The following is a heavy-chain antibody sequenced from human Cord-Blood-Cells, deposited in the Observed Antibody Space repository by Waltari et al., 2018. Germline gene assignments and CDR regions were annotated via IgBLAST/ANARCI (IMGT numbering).Heavy chain of an antibody. J-gene: IGHJ4*02. CDR2: MNPNSGNT. CDR3: ARGANYGSGSYYNVPGY. D-gene: IGHD3-10*01. Sequence: QVQLVQSGAVVKKPGASVKVSCKASGDTFTSDDINWVRSANGQGLEWMGWMNPNSGNTGYAQKFQGRVTMTRNTSISTAYMELSSLRSEDTAVYYCARGANYGSGSYYNVPGYWGQGTLVTVSS. V-gene: IGHV1-8*01. CDR1: GDTFTSDD.